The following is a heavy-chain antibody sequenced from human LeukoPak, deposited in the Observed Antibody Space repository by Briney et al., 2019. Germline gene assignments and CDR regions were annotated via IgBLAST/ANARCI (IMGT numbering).Heavy chain of an antibody. CDR2: ISYDGSNK. J-gene: IGHJ4*02. CDR3: AKDLGVSGWSAFDY. D-gene: IGHD6-19*01. Sequence: GGSLRLSCAASGFTFSSYGMHWVRQAPGKGLEWVAVISYDGSNKYYADSVKGRFTISRDNSKNTLCLQMNSLRAEDTAVYYCAKDLGVSGWSAFDYWGQGTLVTVSS. CDR1: GFTFSSYG. V-gene: IGHV3-30*18.